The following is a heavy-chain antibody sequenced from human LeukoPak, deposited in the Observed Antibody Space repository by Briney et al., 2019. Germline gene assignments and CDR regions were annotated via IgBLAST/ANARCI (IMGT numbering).Heavy chain of an antibody. CDR3: AKAVAQPNDAFDI. J-gene: IGHJ3*02. D-gene: IGHD4-23*01. V-gene: IGHV3-73*01. CDR2: IRCKANSYAT. Sequence: GGSLRLSCAASGFIFSSSAMHWDRQASGKGLEWVGRIRCKANSYATAYAASVKGRFTISRDNSKNTLYLQMNSRRVEDTAVYYCAKAVAQPNDAFDIWGQGTMVTVSS. CDR1: GFIFSSSA.